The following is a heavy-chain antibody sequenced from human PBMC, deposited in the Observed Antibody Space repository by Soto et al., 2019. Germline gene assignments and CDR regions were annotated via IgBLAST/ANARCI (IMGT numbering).Heavy chain of an antibody. Sequence: GGSLRLSCAASGFTFSSYWMSWVRQAPGKGLEWVANIKQDGSEKYYVDSVKGRFTISRDNARNSLYLQMNSLRAEDTAVYYCARVGLYCTNGVCSPSYWYFDHWGRGTLVTVSS. J-gene: IGHJ2*01. D-gene: IGHD2-8*01. CDR3: ARVGLYCTNGVCSPSYWYFDH. CDR2: IKQDGSEK. CDR1: GFTFSSYW. V-gene: IGHV3-7*03.